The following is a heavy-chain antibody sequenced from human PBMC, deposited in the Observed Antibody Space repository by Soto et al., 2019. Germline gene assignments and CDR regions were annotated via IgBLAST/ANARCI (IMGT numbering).Heavy chain of an antibody. V-gene: IGHV4-34*01. CDR3: ARVEWADSFTN. D-gene: IGHD1-26*01. Sequence: QVQVQQWGAGLLKPSETLSLTCAVYGESLNYYYWRWIRQAPGKGLEWIGDFYHSGSGTPKYNPSVKILIDFSADTSNNPFFPKLTSCTVAVTAVAYLARVEWADSFTNWGQGILVSV. CDR2: FYHSGSGTP. CDR1: GESLNYYY. J-gene: IGHJ1*01.